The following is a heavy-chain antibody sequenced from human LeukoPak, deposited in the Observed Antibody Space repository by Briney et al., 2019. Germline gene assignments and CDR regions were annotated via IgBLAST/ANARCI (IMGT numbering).Heavy chain of an antibody. CDR2: IQQDGSAK. CDR3: ARFSLYDNSGYYSWLFDF. V-gene: IGHV3-7*01. Sequence: PGGSLRLSCAASRFTFSTSWMSWVRQAPGKGLEWVANIQQDGSAKYYVDSVKGRFTISRDNAKNSLYLQTNSLRAEDTAVYYCARFSLYDNSGYYSWLFDFWGQGTLVTVSS. J-gene: IGHJ4*02. D-gene: IGHD3-22*01. CDR1: RFTFSTSW.